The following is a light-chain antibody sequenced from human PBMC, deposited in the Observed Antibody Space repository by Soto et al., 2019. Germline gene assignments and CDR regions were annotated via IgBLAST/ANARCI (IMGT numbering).Light chain of an antibody. CDR2: GAS. V-gene: IGKV3-20*01. CDR1: QSLRDSY. J-gene: IGKJ4*01. CDR3: QQFGGSSHT. Sequence: ENVLSQSPGTLSLSPGERATLSCRASQSLRDSYLAWYQQKPGQAPRLLIYGASNRATGIPDRFSGSGSGTYFTLAISRLEPEDFAVYYCQQFGGSSHTFGGGTKVEIK.